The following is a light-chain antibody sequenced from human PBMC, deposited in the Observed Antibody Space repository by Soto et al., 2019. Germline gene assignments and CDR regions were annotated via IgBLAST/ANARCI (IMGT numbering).Light chain of an antibody. Sequence: DIQMTQSPSFVSASVGDRVTITCRASQGIVSWLAWYQHKPGRAPKLLIHAASSLESGVPSRFSGSGSGTDFTLTISSLQPEEFATYYCQQTSSFPLTFGGGNKVEIK. CDR1: QGIVSW. CDR2: AAS. V-gene: IGKV1-12*01. J-gene: IGKJ4*01. CDR3: QQTSSFPLT.